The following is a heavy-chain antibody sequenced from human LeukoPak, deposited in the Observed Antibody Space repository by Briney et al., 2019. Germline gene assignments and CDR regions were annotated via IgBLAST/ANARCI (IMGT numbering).Heavy chain of an antibody. CDR1: GDSVSINSAA. Sequence: SQTLSLTCAISGDSVSINSAAWNWIRQSPSRGLEWLGRTYYRSKWYNDYAVSVKSRITINPDTSKNQFSLRLNSLTPEDTAVYYCARRGAVAGTGYYYYGMDVWGQGTTVTVSS. D-gene: IGHD6-19*01. J-gene: IGHJ6*02. V-gene: IGHV6-1*01. CDR3: ARRGAVAGTGYYYYGMDV. CDR2: TYYRSKWYN.